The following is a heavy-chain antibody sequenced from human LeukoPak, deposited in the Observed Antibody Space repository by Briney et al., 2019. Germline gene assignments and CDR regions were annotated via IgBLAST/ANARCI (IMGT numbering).Heavy chain of an antibody. V-gene: IGHV3-7*01. Sequence: GGSLRLSCAASGFTFSNYWMNWVRQAPGKGLEWVANIKQDGSETYCVDSVKGRFTISRDNAKNSLYLQMNSLIDEDTAVYYCARGGSGYSYGKIDSWGQGILVTVSS. D-gene: IGHD5-18*01. CDR1: GFTFSNYW. CDR3: ARGGSGYSYGKIDS. CDR2: IKQDGSET. J-gene: IGHJ4*02.